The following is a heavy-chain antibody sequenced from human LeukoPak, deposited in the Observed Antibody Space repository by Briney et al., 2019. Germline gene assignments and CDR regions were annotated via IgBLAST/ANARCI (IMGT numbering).Heavy chain of an antibody. V-gene: IGHV3-23*01. CDR2: ISGSGGST. D-gene: IGHD3-22*01. J-gene: IGHJ5*02. CDR3: AKALRYYYDSSGYFDP. CDR1: GFTFSSYA. Sequence: AGGSLRLSCAASGFTFSSYAMSWVRQAPGKGLEWVSAISGSGGSTYYADSVKGRFTISRDNSKNTLYLQMNSLRAEDTAVYYCAKALRYYYDSSGYFDPWGQGTLVTVSS.